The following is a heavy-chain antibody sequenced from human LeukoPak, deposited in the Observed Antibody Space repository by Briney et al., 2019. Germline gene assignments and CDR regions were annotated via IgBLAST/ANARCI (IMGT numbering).Heavy chain of an antibody. CDR3: AREGGGYSGPYYFDY. CDR2: IKQDGSEK. Sequence: AGGSLRLSCAASGFTFSSCWMRGVRQAPGKGLEGVANIKQDGSEKYYVDAVKGRFNISRDNAKNSLYLQMNRLRAEDTALYYCAREGGGYSGPYYFDYWGQGTLVTVSS. J-gene: IGHJ4*02. V-gene: IGHV3-7*01. CDR1: GFTFSSCW. D-gene: IGHD5-12*01.